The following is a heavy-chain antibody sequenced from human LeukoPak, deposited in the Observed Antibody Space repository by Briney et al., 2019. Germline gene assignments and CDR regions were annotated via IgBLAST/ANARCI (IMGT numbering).Heavy chain of an antibody. V-gene: IGHV4-39*07. CDR1: GGSISSGSDY. CDR2: IYYSGNT. Sequence: SETLSLTCAVSGGSISSGSDYWGWIRQPPGKGLEWIGTIYYSGNTYYNPSLKSRVTISVDTSKNQFSLKLSSVTAADTAVYYCATSRSANYFSGYWGQGTLVTVSS. J-gene: IGHJ4*02. D-gene: IGHD4/OR15-4a*01. CDR3: ATSRSANYFSGY.